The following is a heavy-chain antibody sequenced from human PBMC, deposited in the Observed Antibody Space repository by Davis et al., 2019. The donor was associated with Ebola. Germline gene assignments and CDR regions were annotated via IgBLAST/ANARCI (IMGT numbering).Heavy chain of an antibody. J-gene: IGHJ5*02. Sequence: PSETLSLTCTVSGGSISSYYWSWIRQPPGKGLEWIGYIYYSGSTNYNPSLKSRVTISVDTSKNQFSLKLSSVTAADTAVYYCARDRSRPSWGYNWFDPWGQGTLVTVSS. CDR3: ARDRSRPSWGYNWFDP. D-gene: IGHD6-13*01. CDR1: GGSISSYY. V-gene: IGHV4-59*12. CDR2: IYYSGST.